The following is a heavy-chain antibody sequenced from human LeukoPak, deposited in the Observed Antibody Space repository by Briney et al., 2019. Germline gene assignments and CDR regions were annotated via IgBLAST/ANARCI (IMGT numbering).Heavy chain of an antibody. D-gene: IGHD3-16*01. CDR3: AREGRGSHSGY. CDR2: ISSSGNT. Sequence: SETLSLTCAVYGGSFSGYYWTWIRQSVGKGLEWIGRISSSGNTNYNPSLKSRVTMSIDTSKNQFSLKLSSVTAADTAMYYCAREGRGSHSGYWGQGTLVTVSS. CDR1: GGSFSGYY. V-gene: IGHV4-4*07. J-gene: IGHJ4*02.